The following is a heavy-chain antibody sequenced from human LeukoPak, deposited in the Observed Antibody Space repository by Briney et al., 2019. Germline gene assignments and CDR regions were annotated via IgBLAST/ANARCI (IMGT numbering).Heavy chain of an antibody. D-gene: IGHD3-3*01. CDR1: GFTFSNAW. V-gene: IGHV3-15*01. CDR3: TSPYDFWSGYRY. Sequence: PGGSLRLSCAASGFTFSNAWMSWVRQAPGKGLEWVGHIKSKTDGGTTDYAAPVKGRFTISRDDSKNPPYPQMNSLKTDDTAVYYCTSPYDFWSGYRYWGQGTLVTVSS. CDR2: IKSKTDGGTT. J-gene: IGHJ4*02.